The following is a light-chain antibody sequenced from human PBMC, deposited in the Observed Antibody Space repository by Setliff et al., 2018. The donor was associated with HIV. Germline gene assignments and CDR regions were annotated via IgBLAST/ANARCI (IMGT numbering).Light chain of an antibody. CDR3: ASYTSSSTYV. CDR2: EVT. Sequence: QSVLTQPASVSGSPGQSITISCTGTSNDVGAYNYVSWYQQHPGKAPQLLIYEVTNRPSGVSSRFSGSKSGDTASLTISGLQTEDEADYYCASYTSSSTYVFGTGTKVTVL. J-gene: IGLJ1*01. V-gene: IGLV2-14*01. CDR1: SNDVGAYNY.